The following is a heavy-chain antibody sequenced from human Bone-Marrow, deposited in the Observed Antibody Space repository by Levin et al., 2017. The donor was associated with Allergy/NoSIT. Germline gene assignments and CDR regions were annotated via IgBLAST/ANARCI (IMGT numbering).Heavy chain of an antibody. CDR1: GFTFSDYS. CDR3: VRGIIGDVRVAHKDAFDV. D-gene: IGHD2/OR15-2a*01. Sequence: NSGGSLRLSCIVSGFTFSDYSIYWVRQAPGKGLEWISSISSDSSDLYYADSVKGRFTISRDNAKNSLNLQVSSLRAEDTAVYHCVRGIIGDVRVAHKDAFDVWGQGTMVTVSS. J-gene: IGHJ3*01. CDR2: ISSDSSDL. V-gene: IGHV3-21*01.